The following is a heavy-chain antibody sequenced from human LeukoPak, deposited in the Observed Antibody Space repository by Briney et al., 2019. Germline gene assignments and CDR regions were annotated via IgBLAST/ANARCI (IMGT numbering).Heavy chain of an antibody. Sequence: SETLSLTCAVYGGSFSGYYWSWIRQPPGKGLEWIGEINHSGSTNYNPSLKSRVTISVDTSKNQFSLKLSSVTAADTAVYYCARLIAVAAYFDYWGQGTLVTVSS. CDR3: ARLIAVAAYFDY. CDR1: GGSFSGYY. J-gene: IGHJ4*02. V-gene: IGHV4-34*01. D-gene: IGHD6-19*01. CDR2: INHSGST.